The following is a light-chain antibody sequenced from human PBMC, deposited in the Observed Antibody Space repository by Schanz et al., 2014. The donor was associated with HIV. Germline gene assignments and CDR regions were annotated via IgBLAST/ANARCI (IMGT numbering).Light chain of an antibody. CDR1: QDLRYS. Sequence: DIQVTQSPSAMSASVGDRVTITCRASQDLRYSLVWFQQKPGKVPTRLIYDTSTLESGVPSRFSGTGSGTEFTLTISSLQPEDFATYYCQQPASYPLTFGGGTKVEIK. J-gene: IGKJ4*01. V-gene: IGKV1-17*03. CDR2: DTS. CDR3: QQPASYPLT.